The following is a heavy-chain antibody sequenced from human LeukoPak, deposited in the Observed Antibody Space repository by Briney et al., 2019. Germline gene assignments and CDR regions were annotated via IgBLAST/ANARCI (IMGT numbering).Heavy chain of an antibody. CDR2: ISAYNGNT. V-gene: IGHV1-18*01. J-gene: IGHJ6*02. D-gene: IGHD2-15*01. CDR3: ARNYCSGGSCYPYYYYGMDV. Sequence: ASVKVSCKSSGYTFTSYGIIWVRQAPGQGLEWMGWISAYNGNTNYAQKLQGRVTMTTDTSTSTAYMELRSLRSDDTAVYYCARNYCSGGSCYPYYYYGMDVWGQGTTVTVSS. CDR1: GYTFTSYG.